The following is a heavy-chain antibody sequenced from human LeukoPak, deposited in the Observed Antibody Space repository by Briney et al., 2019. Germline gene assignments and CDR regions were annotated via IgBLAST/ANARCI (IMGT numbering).Heavy chain of an antibody. J-gene: IGHJ4*02. CDR3: ARVWATRYYYGSGGYDY. CDR1: GYTFTSYA. Sequence: ASVKVSCKASGYTFTSYAMNWVRQAPGQGLEWMGWINTNTGNPTYAQGFTGRFVFSLDTSVSTAYLQISSLKAEDTAVYYCARVWATRYYYGSGGYDYWGQGTLVTVSS. V-gene: IGHV7-4-1*02. D-gene: IGHD3-10*01. CDR2: INTNTGNP.